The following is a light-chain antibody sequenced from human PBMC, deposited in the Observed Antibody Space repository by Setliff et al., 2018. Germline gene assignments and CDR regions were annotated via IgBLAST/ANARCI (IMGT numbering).Light chain of an antibody. Sequence: QSALTQPASVSGSPGQSITISCSGTSSDVGSYDLVSWYQQHPGKAPKLIIYGVSDRPSGVSSRFSGSKSGNTAYLTISGLQTEDEAEYYCNAYTSGSTYVFGTGTKVT. J-gene: IGLJ1*01. CDR2: GVS. CDR1: SSDVGSYDL. V-gene: IGLV2-14*03. CDR3: NAYTSGSTYV.